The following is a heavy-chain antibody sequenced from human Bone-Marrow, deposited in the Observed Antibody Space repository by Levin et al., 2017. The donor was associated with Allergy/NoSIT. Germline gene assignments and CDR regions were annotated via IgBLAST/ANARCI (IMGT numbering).Heavy chain of an antibody. CDR3: ATALPGFGELDYYFDY. J-gene: IGHJ4*02. CDR1: GYTLTELS. D-gene: IGHD3-10*01. Sequence: ASVKVSCKVSGYTLTELSMHWVRQAPGKGLEWMGGFDPEDGETIYAQKFQGRVTMTEDTSTDTAYMELSSLRSEDTAVYYCATALPGFGELDYYFDYWGQGTLVTVSS. V-gene: IGHV1-24*01. CDR2: FDPEDGET.